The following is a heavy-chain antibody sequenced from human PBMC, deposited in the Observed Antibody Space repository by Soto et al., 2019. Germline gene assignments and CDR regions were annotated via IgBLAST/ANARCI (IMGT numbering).Heavy chain of an antibody. Sequence: QVQLVQSGAEVRKTGASVKVSCKASGYTFTDYYMHWVRQAPGQGLEWMGWINANSAGTNYPQKFQGRVTMTRDTSISTVYMELSSLRSDDTAVYYCASGGSSNWPDFWGRGTLVTVSS. D-gene: IGHD6-13*01. J-gene: IGHJ4*02. V-gene: IGHV1-2*02. CDR2: INANSAGT. CDR3: ASGGSSNWPDF. CDR1: GYTFTDYY.